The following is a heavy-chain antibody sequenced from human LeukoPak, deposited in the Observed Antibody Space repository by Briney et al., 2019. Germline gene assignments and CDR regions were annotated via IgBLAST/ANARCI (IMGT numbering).Heavy chain of an antibody. Sequence: GGSLRLSCAASGFTFSSYWMSLVRQAPGKGQEWVANIKQDGSEKYYVDSVKGRFTISRDNAKNSLYLQMNSLRAEDTAVYYCARDLARGDYFDYWGQGTLVTVSS. CDR2: IKQDGSEK. CDR3: ARDLARGDYFDY. J-gene: IGHJ4*02. V-gene: IGHV3-7*01. D-gene: IGHD3-10*01. CDR1: GFTFSSYW.